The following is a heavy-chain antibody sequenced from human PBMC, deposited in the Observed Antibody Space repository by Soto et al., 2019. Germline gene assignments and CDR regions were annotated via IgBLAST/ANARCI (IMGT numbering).Heavy chain of an antibody. Sequence: GGSLRLSCSASGFTFSSYAMHWVRQAPGKGLEYVSAISSNGGSTYYADSMKGRFTISRDNSKNTLYLQMSSLRAEDTAVYYCVKGYGSGSYYNTPRYFDYWGQGTLVTVS. V-gene: IGHV3-64D*08. J-gene: IGHJ4*02. CDR3: VKGYGSGSYYNTPRYFDY. CDR2: ISSNGGST. CDR1: GFTFSSYA. D-gene: IGHD3-10*01.